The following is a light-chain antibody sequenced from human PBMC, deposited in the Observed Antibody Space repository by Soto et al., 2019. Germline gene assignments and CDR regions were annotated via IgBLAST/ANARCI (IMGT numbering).Light chain of an antibody. CDR2: DAS. Sequence: EIVLTQSPATLSLAPGERATLSCRASQSVSSDLAWYQQKPGQAPRLLISDASNRATGIPARFSGSGSGTDFTITGSSRDPEDHAVSYCQQPLDCPLTVGRGTKVAI. CDR1: QSVSSD. V-gene: IGKV3-11*01. CDR3: QQPLDCPLT. J-gene: IGKJ4*01.